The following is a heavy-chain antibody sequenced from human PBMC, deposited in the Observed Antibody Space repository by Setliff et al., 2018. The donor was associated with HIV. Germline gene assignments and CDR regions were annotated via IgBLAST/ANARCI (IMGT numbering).Heavy chain of an antibody. Sequence: LRLSCAASGFTLSSYAMTWVRQAPGKGLEWVSAISGGGDRTYHADSVRGRFTISRDNSKNSLYLQMNSLRAEDTAVYYCAKTYYYDSSGYYYFDSWGQGTLVTVS. D-gene: IGHD3-22*01. V-gene: IGHV3-23*01. CDR2: ISGGGDRT. CDR3: AKTYYYDSSGYYYFDS. CDR1: GFTLSSYA. J-gene: IGHJ4*02.